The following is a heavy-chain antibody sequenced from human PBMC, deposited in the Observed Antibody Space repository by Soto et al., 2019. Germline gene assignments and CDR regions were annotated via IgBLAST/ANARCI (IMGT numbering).Heavy chain of an antibody. CDR1: GFTFYDHG. Sequence: EVDLVESGGGLAQPGRSLRLSCGASGFTFYDHGMHWVRQIPGRGLEWVSGISWNSGSIGYAESVKGRFTIFRDNAKNSLYLEMNRLRQEDTALYYCVRDTSSGWHLKDHWGQGVQVSVSS. CDR3: VRDTSSGWHLKDH. V-gene: IGHV3-9*01. J-gene: IGHJ4*02. CDR2: ISWNSGSI. D-gene: IGHD3-9*01.